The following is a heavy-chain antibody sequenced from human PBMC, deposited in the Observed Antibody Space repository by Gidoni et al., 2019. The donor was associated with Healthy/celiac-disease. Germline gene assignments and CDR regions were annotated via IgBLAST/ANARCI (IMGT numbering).Heavy chain of an antibody. CDR3: AKVEGDIVVVVAATRGYFDY. CDR1: GFTFSSSA. Sequence: EVQLLESGGGLVQPGGSLRLSCAASGFTFSSSAMSWVRQAPGKGLEWVSAISGSGGSTYYADSVKGRFTISRDNSKNTLYLQMNSLRAEDTAVYYCAKVEGDIVVVVAATRGYFDYWGQGTLVTVSS. D-gene: IGHD2-15*01. V-gene: IGHV3-23*01. J-gene: IGHJ4*02. CDR2: ISGSGGST.